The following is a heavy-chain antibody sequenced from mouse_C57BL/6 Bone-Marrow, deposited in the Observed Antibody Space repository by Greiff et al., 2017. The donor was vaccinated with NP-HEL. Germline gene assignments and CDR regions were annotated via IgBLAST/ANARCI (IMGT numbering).Heavy chain of an antibody. CDR3: ARPVYYGCDEGFAC. J-gene: IGHJ3*01. CDR1: GFTFSSYG. V-gene: IGHV5-6*01. D-gene: IGHD2-2*01. CDR2: ISSGGSYT. Sequence: EVQLVESGGDLVKPGGSLKLSCAASGFTFSSYGMSWVRQTPDKRLEWVATISSGGSYTYYPDSVKGRFTISRDNAKNTLYLQMSSLKSEDTAVYYCARPVYYGCDEGFACWGQGTLVTV.